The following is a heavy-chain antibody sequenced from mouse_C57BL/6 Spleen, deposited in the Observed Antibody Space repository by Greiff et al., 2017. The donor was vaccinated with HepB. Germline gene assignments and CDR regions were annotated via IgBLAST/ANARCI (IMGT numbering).Heavy chain of an antibody. CDR2: IYPGNSDT. J-gene: IGHJ3*01. CDR3: TRRSVYDYDGFAY. V-gene: IGHV1-5*01. Sequence: EVQLQQSGTVLARPGASVKMSCKTSGYTFTSYWMHWVKQRPGQGLEWIGAIYPGNSDTSYNQKFKGKAKLTAVTSASTAYMELSSLTNEDSAVYYCTRRSVYDYDGFAYWGQGTLVTVSA. CDR1: GYTFTSYW. D-gene: IGHD2-4*01.